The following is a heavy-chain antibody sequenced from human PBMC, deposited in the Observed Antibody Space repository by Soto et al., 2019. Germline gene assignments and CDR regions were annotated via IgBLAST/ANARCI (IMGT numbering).Heavy chain of an antibody. Sequence: QVQLVQSGAEVKKPGSSVNVSCKASGGTFRNLAINWVRQAPGQGLEWMGGFIPIIGGGINAQKFQGRVTITSDEATSTAYMELLSLKYEDTAMYFCARRSVSHSNAFDFKAQGKMVTVSS. CDR2: FIPIIGGG. J-gene: IGHJ3*01. CDR3: ARRSVSHSNAFDF. CDR1: GGTFRNLA. D-gene: IGHD2-15*01. V-gene: IGHV1-69*01.